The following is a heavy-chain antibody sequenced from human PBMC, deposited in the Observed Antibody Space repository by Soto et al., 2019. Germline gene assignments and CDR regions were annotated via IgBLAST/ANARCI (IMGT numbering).Heavy chain of an antibody. CDR2: ISGSGGST. V-gene: IGHV3-23*01. D-gene: IGHD6-19*01. CDR1: GFTFSSYA. CDR3: AKGIFRWVAGTNYYGMDV. Sequence: GGSLRLSCAASGFTFSSYAMSWVRQAPGKGLEWVSAISGSGGSTYYADSVKGRFTISRDNSKNTLYLQMNSLRAEDTAVYYCAKGIFRWVAGTNYYGMDVWGEGTTVTVCS. J-gene: IGHJ6*04.